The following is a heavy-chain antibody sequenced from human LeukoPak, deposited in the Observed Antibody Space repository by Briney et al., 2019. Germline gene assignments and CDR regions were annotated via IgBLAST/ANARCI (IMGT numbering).Heavy chain of an antibody. CDR1: GYSFTSYW. D-gene: IGHD2-2*01. CDR3: ARGRYCSSTSCYEGKLDV. CDR2: IYPGDSDT. J-gene: IGHJ6*02. Sequence: GGSLKISCKGSGYSFTSYWIGWVRQTPGKGLEWVGVIYPGDSDTRYSPSFQGQVTISADKSISTAYLQWSSLKASDTAMYYYARGRYCSSTSCYEGKLDVWGQGTTVTVSS. V-gene: IGHV5-51*01.